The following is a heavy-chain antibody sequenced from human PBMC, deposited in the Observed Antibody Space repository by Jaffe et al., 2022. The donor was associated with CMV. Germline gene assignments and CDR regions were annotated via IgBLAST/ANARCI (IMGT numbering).Heavy chain of an antibody. CDR3: TTDSLQLWLPKNFDY. CDR2: IKSKTDGGTT. Sequence: EVQLVESGGGLVKPGGSLRLSCAASGFTFSNAWMSWVRQAPGKGLEWVGRIKSKTDGGTTDYAAPVKGRFTISRDDSKNTLYLQMNSLKTEDTAVYYCTTDSLQLWLPKNFDYWGQGTLVTVSS. D-gene: IGHD5-18*01. J-gene: IGHJ4*02. V-gene: IGHV3-15*01. CDR1: GFTFSNAW.